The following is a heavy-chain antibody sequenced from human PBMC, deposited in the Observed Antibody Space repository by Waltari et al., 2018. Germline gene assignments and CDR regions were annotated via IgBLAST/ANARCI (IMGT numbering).Heavy chain of an antibody. D-gene: IGHD3-3*01. CDR2: IYYSGST. J-gene: IGHJ5*02. CDR3: ARHSRDFGVVIPNWFDP. V-gene: IGHV4-39*01. Sequence: QLQLQESGPGLVKPSETLSLTCTVSGCSISSSSYYWGWIRQPPGKGLEWIGSIYYSGSTYYNPSLKSRVTISVDTSKNQCSLKLSSVTAADTAVYYCARHSRDFGVVIPNWFDPWGQGTLVTVSS. CDR1: GCSISSSSYY.